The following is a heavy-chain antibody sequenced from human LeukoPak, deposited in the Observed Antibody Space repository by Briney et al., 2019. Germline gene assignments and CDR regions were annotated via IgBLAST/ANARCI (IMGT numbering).Heavy chain of an antibody. Sequence: SETLSLTCTVSGGSISSGSYYWSWIRQPAGKGLEWIGRIYTSGSTNYNPSLKSRVTISVDTSKNQFSLKLSSVTAADTALYYCARVTPYHLYCSGSTCYPRDVFYFDYWGQGTLVTVSS. CDR2: IYTSGST. J-gene: IGHJ4*02. V-gene: IGHV4-61*02. D-gene: IGHD2-15*01. CDR3: ARVTPYHLYCSGSTCYPRDVFYFDY. CDR1: GGSISSGSYY.